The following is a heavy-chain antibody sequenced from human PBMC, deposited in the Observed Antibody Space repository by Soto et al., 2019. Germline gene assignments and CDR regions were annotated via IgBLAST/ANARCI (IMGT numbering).Heavy chain of an antibody. V-gene: IGHV3-64*01. CDR2: ISSNGGST. D-gene: IGHD2-2*01. CDR3: AREAGYCSSTSCYDGFDY. CDR1: GFTFSSYA. J-gene: IGHJ4*02. Sequence: EVQLVESGGGLVQPGGSLRLSCAASGFTFSSYAMHWVRQAPGKGLEYVSAISSNGGSTYYANSVKGRFTISRDNSKNTLYLQMGSLRAEDMAVYYCAREAGYCSSTSCYDGFDYWGQGTLVTVSS.